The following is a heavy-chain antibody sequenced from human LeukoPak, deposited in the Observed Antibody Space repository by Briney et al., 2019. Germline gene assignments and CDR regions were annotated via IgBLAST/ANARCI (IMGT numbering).Heavy chain of an antibody. CDR3: ARDYSSSNFDY. Sequence: SETLSLTCTVSGGSISSSSLYCGWVRQPPGKWLECLGSMYHSVSTYYTPSLKSRVTISVDTSKNQFSLKLSSVTAADTAVYYCARDYSSSNFDYWGQGTLVTVSS. V-gene: IGHV4-39*07. CDR2: MYHSVST. D-gene: IGHD6-6*01. CDR1: GGSISSSSLY. J-gene: IGHJ4*02.